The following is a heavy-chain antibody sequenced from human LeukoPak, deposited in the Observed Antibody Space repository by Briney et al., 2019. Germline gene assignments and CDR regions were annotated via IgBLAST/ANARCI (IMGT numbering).Heavy chain of an antibody. J-gene: IGHJ4*02. D-gene: IGHD1-1*01. CDR1: GFTFNSYG. CDR3: AKAPRWNDFIRDYYFDY. CDR2: ISHDGSNK. Sequence: PGGSLRLSCAASGFTFNSYGMHWVRQAPGKGLEWVAVISHDGSNKYYADSVKGRFTISRDNSKNTLYLQMNSLRAEDTAVYYCAKAPRWNDFIRDYYFDYWGQGTLVTVSS. V-gene: IGHV3-30*18.